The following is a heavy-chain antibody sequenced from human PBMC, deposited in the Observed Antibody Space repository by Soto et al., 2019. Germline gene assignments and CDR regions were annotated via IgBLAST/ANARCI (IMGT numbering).Heavy chain of an antibody. D-gene: IGHD5-12*01. CDR2: IYHSGST. Sequence: QLQLQESGSGLVKPSQTLSLTCAVSGGSISSGGYSWSWIRQPPGKGLEWIGYIYHSGSTYYNPSLKSRATIAVDRSKNHFSLKLSSVTAADTAVYYCAAGGGLPRYYWGQGTLVTVSS. J-gene: IGHJ4*02. V-gene: IGHV4-30-2*01. CDR3: AAGGGLPRYY. CDR1: GGSISSGGYS.